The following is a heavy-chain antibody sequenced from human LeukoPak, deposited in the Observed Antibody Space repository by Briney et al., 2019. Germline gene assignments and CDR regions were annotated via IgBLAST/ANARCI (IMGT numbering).Heavy chain of an antibody. Sequence: SETLSLTCAVYGGSFSGYYWSWIRQPPGKGLGWVGEINLSGSTNYNPSLKSRVTISVDTSKNQFSLKLSSVTAADTAVYYCARCYYDSSGYIDYWGQGTLVTVSS. CDR1: GGSFSGYY. CDR3: ARCYYDSSGYIDY. D-gene: IGHD3-22*01. CDR2: INLSGST. V-gene: IGHV4-34*01. J-gene: IGHJ4*02.